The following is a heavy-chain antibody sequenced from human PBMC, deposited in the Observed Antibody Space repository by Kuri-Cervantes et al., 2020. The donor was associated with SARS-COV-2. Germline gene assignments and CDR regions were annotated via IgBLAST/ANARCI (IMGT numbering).Heavy chain of an antibody. Sequence: GGSLRLSCAASGFPFNTYTMNWVRQAPGKGLEWVSSISSSGNYVYYADSVTGRFTISRDNAKNSLYLQMNSLRAEDTAVYYCAREYSSSFPYYYMDVWGKGTTVTVSS. V-gene: IGHV3-21*01. D-gene: IGHD6-6*01. J-gene: IGHJ6*03. CDR1: GFPFNTYT. CDR2: ISSSGNYV. CDR3: AREYSSSFPYYYMDV.